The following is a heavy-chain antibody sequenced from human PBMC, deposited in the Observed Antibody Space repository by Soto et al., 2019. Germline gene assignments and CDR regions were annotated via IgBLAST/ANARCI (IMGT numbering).Heavy chain of an antibody. Sequence: PGGSLRLSCTASGFTFSTYWMSWVRQAPGMGLEWVANIGEDGSEKYYVDSVKGRFTISRDNAKNSLYLQMNSLRADDTAVYYCARGSGGHNYYYGMDVWGQGTTVTAP. CDR2: IGEDGSEK. D-gene: IGHD2-15*01. V-gene: IGHV3-7*03. CDR1: GFTFSTYW. J-gene: IGHJ6*02. CDR3: ARGSGGHNYYYGMDV.